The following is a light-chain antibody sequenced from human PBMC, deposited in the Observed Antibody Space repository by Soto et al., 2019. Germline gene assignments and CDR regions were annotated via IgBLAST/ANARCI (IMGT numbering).Light chain of an antibody. CDR1: QGISNF. CDR2: KAS. J-gene: IGKJ1*01. CDR3: QQYNSYSWT. Sequence: DIQLTQSPSFLSASVGDRVTITCLARQGISNFLAWYQQKPGKAPKLLIYKASNLESGVPSRFSGSGSGTEFTLIISSLQPDDFATYYCQQYNSYSWTFGQGTKVDIK. V-gene: IGKV1-5*03.